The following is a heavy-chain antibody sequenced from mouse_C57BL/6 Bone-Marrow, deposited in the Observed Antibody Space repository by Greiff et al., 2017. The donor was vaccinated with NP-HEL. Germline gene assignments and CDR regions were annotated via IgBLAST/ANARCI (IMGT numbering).Heavy chain of an antibody. J-gene: IGHJ1*03. CDR3: ARIYYGYDGNFDV. D-gene: IGHD2-2*01. CDR2: IWSGGST. Sequence: QVQLQQSGPGLVQPSQSLSITCTVSGFSLTSYGVHWVRQSPGKGLEWLGVIWSGGSTDYNAAFISRLSISKDNSKSQVFFKMNSLQADDTAIYYCARIYYGYDGNFDVWGTGTTVTVSS. CDR1: GFSLTSYG. V-gene: IGHV2-2*01.